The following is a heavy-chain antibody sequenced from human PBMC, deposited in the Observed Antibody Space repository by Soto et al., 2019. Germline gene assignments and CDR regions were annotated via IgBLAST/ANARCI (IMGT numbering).Heavy chain of an antibody. J-gene: IGHJ4*02. CDR1: GFTFSSYW. Sequence: EVQLVESGGGLVQPGGSLRLSCAASGFTFSSYWMQWVRQAPGKGLVWVSRIKSDGSGTYYADSVKGRLTISRDNAKNTLYLQMNSLRAEDTAVYYCARGDGDYYDGNGYLGRHWGQGPLVTVSS. V-gene: IGHV3-74*01. D-gene: IGHD3-22*01. CDR3: ARGDGDYYDGNGYLGRH. CDR2: IKSDGSGT.